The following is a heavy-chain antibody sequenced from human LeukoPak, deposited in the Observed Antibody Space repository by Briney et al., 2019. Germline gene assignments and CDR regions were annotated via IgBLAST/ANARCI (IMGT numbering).Heavy chain of an antibody. J-gene: IGHJ4*02. CDR3: ARALWFGEPPGDY. D-gene: IGHD3-10*01. CDR1: GYTFTDSY. V-gene: IGHV1-2*02. CDR2: IIPTRGGT. Sequence: ASVKVSCKPSGYTFTDSYMHWVRQAPGQGLEWMGWIIPTRGGTHYAQKFQGRVTMTRDTSISTTYMELSTLRSDDTAVYYCARALWFGEPPGDYWGQGTLVAVSS.